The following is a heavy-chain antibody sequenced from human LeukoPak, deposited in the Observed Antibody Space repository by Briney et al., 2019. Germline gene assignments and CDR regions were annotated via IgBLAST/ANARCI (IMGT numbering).Heavy chain of an antibody. D-gene: IGHD2-15*01. Sequence: ASVKVSCKASGYTFTSYGISWVRQAPGQGLEWMGWISAYNGNTNYAQKLQGRVTMTTDTSTSTAYMELRSLRPDDTAVYYCARDGIVVVVAAMPNWFDPWGQGTLVTVSS. CDR2: ISAYNGNT. J-gene: IGHJ5*02. CDR3: ARDGIVVVVAAMPNWFDP. V-gene: IGHV1-18*01. CDR1: GYTFTSYG.